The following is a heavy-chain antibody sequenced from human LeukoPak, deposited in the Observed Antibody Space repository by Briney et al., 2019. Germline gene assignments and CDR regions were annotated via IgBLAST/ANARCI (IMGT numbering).Heavy chain of an antibody. CDR2: ISGSGGST. Sequence: GGSLRLSCAASGFTFSSYAMSWVRQAPGKGLEWVSAISGSGGSTYYADSVKGRFTISRDNSKNTLYLQMNSLRAEDTAVYYCAKALPKDDFWSGYYLEGYFDYWGQGTLVTVSS. CDR3: AKALPKDDFWSGYYLEGYFDY. V-gene: IGHV3-23*01. J-gene: IGHJ4*02. D-gene: IGHD3-3*01. CDR1: GFTFSSYA.